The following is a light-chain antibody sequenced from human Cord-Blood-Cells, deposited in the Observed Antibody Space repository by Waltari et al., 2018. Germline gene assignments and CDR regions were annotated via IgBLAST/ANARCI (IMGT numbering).Light chain of an antibody. V-gene: IGLV2-14*01. CDR3: SSYTSSSTYV. CDR2: EVS. Sequence: QSALTQPASVSGSPGQSITISCTGTSSDVGGYNYVSWYQQHPGKAPKLMIYEVSKRPSGVSNRFSGSKSGNTASLTISGLQAEDEADYYCSSYTSSSTYVFGPGTKVTVL. CDR1: SSDVGGYNY. J-gene: IGLJ1*01.